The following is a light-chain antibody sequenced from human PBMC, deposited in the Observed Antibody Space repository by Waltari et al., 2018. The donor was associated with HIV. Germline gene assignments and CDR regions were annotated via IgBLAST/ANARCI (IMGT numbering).Light chain of an antibody. V-gene: IGKV1-5*03. CDR1: QSISSW. J-gene: IGKJ1*01. CDR2: KAS. CDR3: QHYNTYPWT. Sequence: DIQMTQSPSTLSASVGDRVTITCRANQSISSWLAWYQQKPGKAPKLLIYKASSLETGVPSRFSGSGSGTEFTLTISSLQPDDCATYYCQHYNTYPWTFGQGTKVEIK.